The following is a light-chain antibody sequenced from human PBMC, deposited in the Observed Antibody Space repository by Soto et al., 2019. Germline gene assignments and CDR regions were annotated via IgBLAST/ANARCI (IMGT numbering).Light chain of an antibody. CDR3: QQYGRTSWT. Sequence: EIVLTQSPGTLSLSTGEGATLSCRASQSVSTNFFAWYQQKPGQAPRLLIYGASTSATGIPDRFSGSGSGTDFTLTISRLEPEDFAVYYCQQYGRTSWTFFQGTKVEIK. V-gene: IGKV3-20*01. CDR1: QSVSTNF. J-gene: IGKJ1*01. CDR2: GAS.